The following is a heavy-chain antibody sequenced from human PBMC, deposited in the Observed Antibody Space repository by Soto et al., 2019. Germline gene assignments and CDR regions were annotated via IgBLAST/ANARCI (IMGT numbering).Heavy chain of an antibody. V-gene: IGHV1-2*04. Sequence: AAVKPSWKDSGSSNTETSIHRLRQAPGQGLEWMGWINPNSGGTNYAQKFQGWVTMTRDTSISTAYMELSRLRSDDTAVDYCAREGPLNYYHSSGYAYGMYVCG. CDR2: INPNSGGT. CDR3: AREGPLNYYHSSGYAYGMYV. CDR1: GSSNTETS. D-gene: IGHD3-22*01. J-gene: IGHJ6*02.